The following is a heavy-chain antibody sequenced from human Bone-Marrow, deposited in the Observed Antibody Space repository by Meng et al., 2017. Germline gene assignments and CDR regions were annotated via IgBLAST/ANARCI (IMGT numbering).Heavy chain of an antibody. CDR1: GFTFSSYW. CDR3: ARDHVSIPESIAVAGTGYDS. Sequence: GESLKISCAASGFTFSSYWMSWVRQAPGKGLEWVANIKQDGSEKYYVDSVKGRFTISRDNAKNSLYLQMNSLRAEDTAVYYCARDHVSIPESIAVAGTGYDSWGQGTLVTVSS. CDR2: IKQDGSEK. J-gene: IGHJ4*02. D-gene: IGHD6-19*01. V-gene: IGHV3-7*01.